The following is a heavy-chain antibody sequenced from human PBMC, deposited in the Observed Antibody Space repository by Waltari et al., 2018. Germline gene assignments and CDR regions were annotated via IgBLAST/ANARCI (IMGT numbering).Heavy chain of an antibody. CDR2: INHSGST. CDR3: ARDYYYGGYGYDY. Sequence: QVQLQQWGAGLLKPSETLSLTCAVYGGSFSGYYWSWIRQPPGKGLEWIGEINHSGSTNYNPSLKSRVTISVDTSKNQFSLKLSSVTAADTAVYYCARDYYYGGYGYDYWGQGTLVTVSS. D-gene: IGHD3-10*01. CDR1: GGSFSGYY. V-gene: IGHV4-34*01. J-gene: IGHJ4*02.